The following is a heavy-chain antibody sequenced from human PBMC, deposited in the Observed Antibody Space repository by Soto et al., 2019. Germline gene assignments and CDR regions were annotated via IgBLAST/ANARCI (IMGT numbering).Heavy chain of an antibody. CDR1: GGSFSGYY. Sequence: QVQLQQWGAGLLKPSETLSLTCAVYGGSFSGYYWSWIRQPPGKGLEWIGEINHSGSTNYNPSLKSRVTISVDTSKNQFSLKLSSVTAADTAVYYCASYDYVWGSSLDAFDIWGQGTMVTVSS. CDR3: ASYDYVWGSSLDAFDI. CDR2: INHSGST. V-gene: IGHV4-34*01. J-gene: IGHJ3*02. D-gene: IGHD3-16*01.